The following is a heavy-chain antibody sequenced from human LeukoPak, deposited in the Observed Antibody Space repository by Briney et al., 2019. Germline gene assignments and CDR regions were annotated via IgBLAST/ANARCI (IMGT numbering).Heavy chain of an antibody. D-gene: IGHD5-12*01. J-gene: IGHJ4*02. Sequence: SGPALVKPTHTLTLTCIFSGFSLSTIGLCVRWFREPPGKALEWLAPIDCDDNKYFTTSLKTTLTISKCTSNNQRAHRMTIMDPVYTATYHCARSGCAYSGYLPFDYWGERALVTVSP. CDR3: ARSGCAYSGYLPFDY. CDR2: IDCDDNK. V-gene: IGHV2-70*01. CDR1: GFSLSTIGLC.